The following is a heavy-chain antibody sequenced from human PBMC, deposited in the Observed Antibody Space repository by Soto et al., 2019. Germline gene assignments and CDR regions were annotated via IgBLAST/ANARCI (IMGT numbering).Heavy chain of an antibody. CDR1: GGTFSSYA. D-gene: IGHD3-22*01. CDR3: AMGGPTYYYDSSGYSPYVSLDY. Sequence: QVQLVQSGAEVKKPGSSVKVSCKASGGTFSSYAISWVRQAPGQGLEWMGGIIPIFGTANYAQKFQGRVTMTEEKSTSTSYMELSRLRSEDTAVYYCAMGGPTYYYDSSGYSPYVSLDYWGQGTLVTVSS. V-gene: IGHV1-69*06. CDR2: IIPIFGTA. J-gene: IGHJ4*02.